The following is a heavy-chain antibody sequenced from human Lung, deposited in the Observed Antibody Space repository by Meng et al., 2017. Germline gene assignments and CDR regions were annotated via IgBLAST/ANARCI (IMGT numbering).Heavy chain of an antibody. Sequence: QLNHSGPGLVKPTQPLSLACALSGESVSSNRVAWNWIRQSPSRVLEWLGRTYYRSKWYSDYATSVRSRITINADTSKNQFSLQLNSLTPEDTAVYYCTGVGHKNWFDSWGQGTLVTVSS. J-gene: IGHJ5*01. V-gene: IGHV6-1*01. CDR1: GESVSSNRVA. CDR2: TYYRSKWYS. D-gene: IGHD2-21*01. CDR3: TGVGHKNWFDS.